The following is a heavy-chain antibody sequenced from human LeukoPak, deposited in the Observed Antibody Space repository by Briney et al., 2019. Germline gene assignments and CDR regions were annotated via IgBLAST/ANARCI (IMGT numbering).Heavy chain of an antibody. CDR2: ISGSGGST. CDR3: AKAGYSSSYNFDY. Sequence: WGSLRLSCAASGFTFSSYAMSWVRQVPGKGLEWVSAISGSGGSTYYADSVKGRFTISRDNSKNTLYLQMNSLRAEDTAVYYCAKAGYSSSYNFDYWGQGTLVTVSS. J-gene: IGHJ4*02. D-gene: IGHD6-13*01. CDR1: GFTFSSYA. V-gene: IGHV3-23*01.